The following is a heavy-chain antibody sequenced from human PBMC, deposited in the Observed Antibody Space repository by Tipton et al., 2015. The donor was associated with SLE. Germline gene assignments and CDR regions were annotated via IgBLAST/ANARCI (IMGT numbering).Heavy chain of an antibody. CDR1: GFTFDDYA. CDR3: AKQGASSWHGGGYYFDY. V-gene: IGHV3-9*03. Sequence: SLRLSCAASGFTFDDYAMHWVRQAPGKGLEWVSGISWNSGSIGYADSVKGRFTMSRDNAKNSLYLQMSSLRAEDMALYYCAKQGASSWHGGGYYFDYWGQGTLVTVSS. D-gene: IGHD6-13*01. CDR2: ISWNSGSI. J-gene: IGHJ4*02.